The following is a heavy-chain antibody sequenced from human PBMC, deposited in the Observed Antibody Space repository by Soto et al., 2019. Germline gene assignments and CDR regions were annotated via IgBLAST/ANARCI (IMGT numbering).Heavy chain of an antibody. Sequence: GGSLRLSCAAFGFTFSSYALIWVRQAPWQGLEWVSAISGSGGSTYYADSVKGRFTISRDNSKNTLYLQMNSLRAEDTAVYYCAKDGIPNYGSGSYYNLGYYYYMDVRGKGT. CDR2: ISGSGGST. V-gene: IGHV3-23*01. CDR3: AKDGIPNYGSGSYYNLGYYYYMDV. J-gene: IGHJ6*03. CDR1: GFTFSSYA. D-gene: IGHD3-10*01.